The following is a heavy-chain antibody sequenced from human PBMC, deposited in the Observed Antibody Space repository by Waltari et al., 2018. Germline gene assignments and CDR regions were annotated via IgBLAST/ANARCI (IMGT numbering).Heavy chain of an antibody. Sequence: QVQLQESGPGLVKPSETLSLTCTVSGYSISSGYYWGWIRQPPGKGLEWIGSIYHSGSTYYNPSLKSRVTISVDTSKNQFSRKLSSVTAADTAVYYCEYGDYPYYFDYWGQGTLVTVSS. CDR1: GYSISSGYY. V-gene: IGHV4-38-2*02. CDR3: EYGDYPYYFDY. CDR2: IYHSGST. D-gene: IGHD4-17*01. J-gene: IGHJ4*02.